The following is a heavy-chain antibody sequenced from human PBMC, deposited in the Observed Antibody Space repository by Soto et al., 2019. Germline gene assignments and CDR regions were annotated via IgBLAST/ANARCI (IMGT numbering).Heavy chain of an antibody. CDR2: ISYDGSNK. CDR1: GFTFSSYA. CDR3: ARGRGYGGGNAFDI. Sequence: QVQLVESGGGVVQPGRSLRLSCAASGFTFSSYAMHWVRQAPGKGLEWVAVISYDGSNKYYADSVKGRFTISRDNSKNTLYLQRNSLRAEDTAVYYGARGRGYGGGNAFDIWGQGTMVTVSS. J-gene: IGHJ3*02. V-gene: IGHV3-30-3*01. D-gene: IGHD5-18*01.